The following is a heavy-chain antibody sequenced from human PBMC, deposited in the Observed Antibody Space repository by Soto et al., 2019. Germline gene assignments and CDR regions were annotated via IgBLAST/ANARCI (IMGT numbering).Heavy chain of an antibody. D-gene: IGHD6-19*01. CDR2: IIPIFGTA. J-gene: IGHJ6*02. CDR1: GGTFSSYA. CDR3: ARDYSSGWYHHYYYGMDV. Sequence: SVKVSCKASGGTFSSYAISWVRQAPGQGLEWMGGIIPIFGTANYAQKFKGRVTITADESTSTAYMELSSLRSEDTAVYYCARDYSSGWYHHYYYGMDVWGQGTTVTVSS. V-gene: IGHV1-69*13.